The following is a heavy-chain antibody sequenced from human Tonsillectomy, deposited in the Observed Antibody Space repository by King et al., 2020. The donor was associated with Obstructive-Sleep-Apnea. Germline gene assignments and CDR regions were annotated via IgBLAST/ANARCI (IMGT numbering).Heavy chain of an antibody. CDR1: GGSISGNIYY. D-gene: IGHD4/OR15-4a*01. CDR3: ASYGEVWYFDL. CDR2: IYYSGST. Sequence: QLQESGPGLVKPSETLSLTCTVSGGSISGNIYYWGWIRQPPGKGLEWIGSIYYSGSTYYNPSLKSRVTISLDTSKNQFSLKLSSVTAADTAVYYCASYGEVWYFDLWGRGTLVTVSS. J-gene: IGHJ2*01. V-gene: IGHV4-39*01.